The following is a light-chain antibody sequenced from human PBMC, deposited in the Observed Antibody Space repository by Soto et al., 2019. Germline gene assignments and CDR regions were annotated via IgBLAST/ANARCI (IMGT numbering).Light chain of an antibody. CDR2: ETS. CDR3: QQYKNWPPIT. J-gene: IGKJ5*01. Sequence: EIVMTQSPATLSVSPGERATLSSRASQSVSNNLAWYQQKPGQAPRLLIYETSTRATGIPATFSGSGSGTEFTLTISSLQSEDFALYYCQQYKNWPPITFGQGTRLEIK. CDR1: QSVSNN. V-gene: IGKV3-15*01.